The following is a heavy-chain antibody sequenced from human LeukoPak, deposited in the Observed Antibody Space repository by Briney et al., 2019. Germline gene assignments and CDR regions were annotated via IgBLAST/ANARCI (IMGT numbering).Heavy chain of an antibody. J-gene: IGHJ4*02. V-gene: IGHV3-23*01. CDR2: ISGSGGST. D-gene: IGHD1-26*01. Sequence: PGGSLRLSCAASGFTFSNYAMSWVRQAPGKGLEWVSAISGSGGSTYYADSVKGRFTISRDNSKNTLHLQMNSLRAEDTAVYYCAKDREGGSYSGVTFDYWGQGTLVTVSS. CDR1: GFTFSNYA. CDR3: AKDREGGSYSGVTFDY.